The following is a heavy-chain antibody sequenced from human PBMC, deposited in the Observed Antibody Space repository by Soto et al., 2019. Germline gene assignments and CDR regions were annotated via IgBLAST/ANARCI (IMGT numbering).Heavy chain of an antibody. Sequence: QVQLVESGGGVVQPGRSLRLSCAASGFTFSSYAMHWVRQAPGKGLEWVAVISYDGSNKYYADSVKGRFTISRDNSKNTLYLQMNSLIAEDMAVYYCARDLDSGIGWGAFDIWGPGTIVNVSS. CDR1: GFTFSSYA. CDR3: ARDLDSGIGWGAFDI. CDR2: ISYDGSNK. J-gene: IGHJ3*02. D-gene: IGHD1-26*01. V-gene: IGHV3-30-3*01.